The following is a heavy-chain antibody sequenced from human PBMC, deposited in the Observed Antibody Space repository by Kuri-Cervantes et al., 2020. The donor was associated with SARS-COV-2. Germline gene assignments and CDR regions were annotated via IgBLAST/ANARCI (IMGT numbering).Heavy chain of an antibody. CDR1: GFTFSDYY. Sequence: GESLKISCAASGFTFSDYYMSWVRQAPGKGLEWVSYISSSGSTTYYADSVKGRFTISRDNSKNTLYLQMNSLRAEDTAVYYCARGFGVAYYYYGMGVWGQGTTVTVSS. CDR2: ISSSGSTT. D-gene: IGHD3-10*01. V-gene: IGHV3-11*04. CDR3: ARGFGVAYYYYGMGV. J-gene: IGHJ6*02.